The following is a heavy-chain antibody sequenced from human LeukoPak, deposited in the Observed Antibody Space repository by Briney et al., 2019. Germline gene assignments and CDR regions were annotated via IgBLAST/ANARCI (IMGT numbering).Heavy chain of an antibody. Sequence: GGSLRLSCEASGFTFHDHGMHWVRQAPGKGLEWVSLISANGADTYYADSVKGRFTISRDNSKHSLFLQMNSLRPEDTAFYYCARDSVPSRMVPYYHYYGLDVWGQGTTVTVSS. J-gene: IGHJ6*02. CDR3: ARDSVPSRMVPYYHYYGLDV. CDR1: GFTFHDHG. CDR2: ISANGADT. D-gene: IGHD2-2*01. V-gene: IGHV3-43*02.